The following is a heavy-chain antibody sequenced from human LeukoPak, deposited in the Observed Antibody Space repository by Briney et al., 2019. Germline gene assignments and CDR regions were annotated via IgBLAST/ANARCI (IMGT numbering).Heavy chain of an antibody. J-gene: IGHJ4*02. D-gene: IGHD2-21*01. V-gene: IGHV4-39*01. Sequence: SETLSLTCTISGSSITSVSHYWGWIRQPPEKGLEWIGDIYYTGSTYYSPSLRSRVTMSVHTSENQFSLRLNSVTAVDTAVYYCARRWGNIVGVTYEYWGQGTLVTVSS. CDR3: ARRWGNIVGVTYEY. CDR1: GSSITSVSHY. CDR2: IYYTGST.